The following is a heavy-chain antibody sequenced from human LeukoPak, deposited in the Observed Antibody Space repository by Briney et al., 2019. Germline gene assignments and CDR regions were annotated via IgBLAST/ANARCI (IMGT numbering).Heavy chain of an antibody. CDR2: INPGGGTT. J-gene: IGHJ4*02. D-gene: IGHD1-1*01. V-gene: IGHV1-46*01. CDR1: GYTFSSYY. CDR3: ARGLGYGIDY. Sequence: ASVKVSCKASGYTFSSYYMHWVRQAPGQGLEWMGIINPGGGTTSYAQKFQGRVTMTTDTSTSAVYMELSSLRSEDTAVYYCARGLGYGIDYWGQGTLVTVPS.